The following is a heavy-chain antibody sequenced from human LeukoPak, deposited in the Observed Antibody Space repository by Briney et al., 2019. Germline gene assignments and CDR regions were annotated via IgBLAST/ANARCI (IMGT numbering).Heavy chain of an antibody. CDR3: AKTSGGGGHDS. CDR1: GYSIGTGHY. Sequence: SETLSLTCTVSGYSIGTGHYWAWIRQPPGNGLEWIGCVYHSGTHYKSSLTSRVTISMDTSKNQFSLKLTSVTAADSAFYYCAKTSGGGGHDSWGQGTLVTVSS. CDR2: VYHSGT. J-gene: IGHJ5*01. D-gene: IGHD6-19*01. V-gene: IGHV4-38-2*02.